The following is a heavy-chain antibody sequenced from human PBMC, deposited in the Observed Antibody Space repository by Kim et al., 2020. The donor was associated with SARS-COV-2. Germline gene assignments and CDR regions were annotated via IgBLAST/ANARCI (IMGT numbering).Heavy chain of an antibody. Sequence: SETLSLTCTVSGGSISSYYWSWIRQPPGKGLEWIGYIYYSGSTNYNPSLKSRVTISVDTSKNQFSLKLSSVTAADTAVYYCARGTGWFGELAPFDYGMDVWGQGTTVTVSS. CDR1: GGSISSYY. J-gene: IGHJ6*02. D-gene: IGHD3-10*01. V-gene: IGHV4-59*01. CDR2: IYYSGST. CDR3: ARGTGWFGELAPFDYGMDV.